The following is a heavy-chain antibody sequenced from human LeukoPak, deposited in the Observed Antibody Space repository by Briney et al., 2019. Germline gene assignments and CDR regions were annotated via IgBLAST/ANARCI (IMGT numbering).Heavy chain of an antibody. CDR2: INPNSGGT. CDR3: AREREGIVLMVYAISFDY. D-gene: IGHD2-8*01. Sequence: ASVKVSCKASGYTFSGFYIHWVRQAPGQGLEWMGWINPNSGGTNYAQKFQGRVTMTRDTSISIAYMELSRLRSDDTAVYYCAREREGIVLMVYAISFDYWGQGTLVTVSS. CDR1: GYTFSGFY. V-gene: IGHV1-2*02. J-gene: IGHJ4*02.